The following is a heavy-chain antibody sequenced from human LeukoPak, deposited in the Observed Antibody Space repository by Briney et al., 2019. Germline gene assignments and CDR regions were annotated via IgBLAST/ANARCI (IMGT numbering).Heavy chain of an antibody. Sequence: PSETLSLTCTVSGGSISGYYWNWIRQPAGKGLEWIGRIYISGGTNYNPSLKSRVTMSIDTSKNQFSLKLSSVTAADTAVYYCARAGDGSGSYDNADYDYWGQGTLVTVSS. CDR2: IYISGGT. CDR1: GGSISGYY. V-gene: IGHV4-4*07. CDR3: ARAGDGSGSYDNADYDY. D-gene: IGHD3-10*01. J-gene: IGHJ4*02.